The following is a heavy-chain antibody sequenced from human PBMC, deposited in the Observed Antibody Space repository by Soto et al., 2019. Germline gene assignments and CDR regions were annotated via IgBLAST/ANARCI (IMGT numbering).Heavy chain of an antibody. CDR1: GFTFGDYA. CDR3: TREGGGSYDDPYYYYYYGMDV. J-gene: IGHJ6*02. CDR2: IRSKAYGGTT. Sequence: GGSLRLSCTASGFTFGDYAMSWFRQAPGKGLEWVGFIRSKAYGGTTEYAASVKGRFTISRDDSKSIAYLQMNSLKTEDTAVYYCTREGGGSYDDPYYYYYYGMDVWGQGTTVTVSS. V-gene: IGHV3-49*03. D-gene: IGHD1-26*01.